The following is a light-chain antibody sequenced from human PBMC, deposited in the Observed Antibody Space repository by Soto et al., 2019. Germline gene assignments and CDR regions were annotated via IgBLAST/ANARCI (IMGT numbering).Light chain of an antibody. V-gene: IGKV1-27*01. Sequence: DIQMTQSPSSLSASVRDRVTITCRASQGISSYLAWYQQKPGKVPKLLIYAASTLQSGVPSRFSGSGSGTDFTLTISSLQPEDVATYYCLGYDSAPTWTFGQGTKVDIK. CDR1: QGISSY. CDR2: AAS. J-gene: IGKJ1*01. CDR3: LGYDSAPTWT.